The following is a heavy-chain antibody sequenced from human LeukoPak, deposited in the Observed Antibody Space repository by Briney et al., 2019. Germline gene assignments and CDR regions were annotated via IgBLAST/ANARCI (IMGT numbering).Heavy chain of an antibody. J-gene: IGHJ4*02. CDR1: GFTFSSYS. CDR2: IRSSSSYI. V-gene: IGHV3-21*01. Sequence: GGSLRLSCAASGFTFSSYSMNWVRQAPGKGLEWVSSIRSSSSYIYYAHSVKGRFTISRDNAKNSLYLQMNSLRAEDTAVYYCARVNYYDTSGYQTDYWGQGTLVTVSS. D-gene: IGHD3-22*01. CDR3: ARVNYYDTSGYQTDY.